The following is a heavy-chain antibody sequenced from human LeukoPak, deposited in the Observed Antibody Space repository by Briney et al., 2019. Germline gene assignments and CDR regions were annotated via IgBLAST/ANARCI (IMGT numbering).Heavy chain of an antibody. Sequence: GGSLRLSCAASGFTFSDYYMSWIRQAPGKGLEWVSYISSSGSTIYYADSVKGRFTISRDNAKSSLYLQMNSLRAEDTAVYYCARVRGRSSGYYYLDYWGQGTLVTVSS. V-gene: IGHV3-11*01. CDR2: ISSSGSTI. CDR1: GFTFSDYY. CDR3: ARVRGRSSGYYYLDY. J-gene: IGHJ4*02. D-gene: IGHD3-22*01.